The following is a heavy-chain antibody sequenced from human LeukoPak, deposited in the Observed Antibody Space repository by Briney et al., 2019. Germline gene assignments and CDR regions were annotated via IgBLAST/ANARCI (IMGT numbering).Heavy chain of an antibody. CDR2: IYSSGTT. J-gene: IGHJ6*02. CDR3: AREIVVPAAPYYYGMDV. CDR1: GGSISSHY. D-gene: IGHD2-2*01. Sequence: SDTLSLTCTVSGGSISSHYWSWIRQPPGKGLEWIGYIYSSGTTKYNPSLMSRVTISVDTTKNQFSLRLNSVTAADTAVYYCAREIVVPAAPYYYGMDVWGQGTSATVSS. V-gene: IGHV4-59*11.